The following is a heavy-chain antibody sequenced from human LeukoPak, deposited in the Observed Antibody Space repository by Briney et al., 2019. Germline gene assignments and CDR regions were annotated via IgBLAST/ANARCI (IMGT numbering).Heavy chain of an antibody. V-gene: IGHV4-59*01. D-gene: IGHD2-2*02. Sequence: PSETLSLTCTVSGGSISSYYWSWIRQPPGKGLEWIGYIYYSGSTNYNPSLKSRVTISVDTSKNQFSLKLSSVTAADTAVYYCARGPPRYCSSTSCYTYYYYYYMDVWGKGTTVTVSS. CDR1: GGSISSYY. CDR3: ARGPPRYCSSTSCYTYYYYYYMDV. J-gene: IGHJ6*03. CDR2: IYYSGST.